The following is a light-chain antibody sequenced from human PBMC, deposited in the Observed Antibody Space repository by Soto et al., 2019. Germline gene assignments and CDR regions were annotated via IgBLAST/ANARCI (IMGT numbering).Light chain of an antibody. V-gene: IGKV3-15*01. CDR3: HQYNTWPLT. CDR1: QSVSSN. CDR2: DAS. J-gene: IGKJ4*01. Sequence: IVMTQSPAPLSVSPGDIATLSCRASQSVSSNLAWYQQKPGQAPRLLISDASTRATSIPARFNGSGSGTEFTLAISSLQSEDFAIYYCHQYNTWPLTFGGGTKGDIK.